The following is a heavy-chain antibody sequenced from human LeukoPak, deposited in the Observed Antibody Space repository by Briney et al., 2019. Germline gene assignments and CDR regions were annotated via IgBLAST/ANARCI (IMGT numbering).Heavy chain of an antibody. Sequence: ASVKVSCKASGGAVSRYPISWVRQAPGQGLEWMGGTIPLFGTANYAQKFQGRVTITADESTGTAYMELSSLRSEDTAVYYCARDRPGRYCSTISCYSASPFDPWGQGTLVTVSS. D-gene: IGHD2-2*02. CDR3: ARDRPGRYCSTISCYSASPFDP. CDR1: GGAVSRYP. V-gene: IGHV1-69*13. J-gene: IGHJ5*02. CDR2: TIPLFGTA.